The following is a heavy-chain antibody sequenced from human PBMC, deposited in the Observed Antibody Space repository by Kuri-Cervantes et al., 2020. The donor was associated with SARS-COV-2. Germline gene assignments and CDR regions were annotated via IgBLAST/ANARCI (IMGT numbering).Heavy chain of an antibody. CDR1: GYTFTSYG. CDR2: ISAYNGNT. CDR3: ARNPVVVVAATPSNWFDP. V-gene: IGHV1-18*01. J-gene: IGHJ5*02. Sequence: ASVKVSCKASGYTFTSYGISWVRQAPGQGLEWMGWISAYNGNTNYAQKLQGRVTMTTDTSTSTAYMELRSLRSDDTAVYYCARNPVVVVAATPSNWFDPWGQGTLVTVSS. D-gene: IGHD2-15*01.